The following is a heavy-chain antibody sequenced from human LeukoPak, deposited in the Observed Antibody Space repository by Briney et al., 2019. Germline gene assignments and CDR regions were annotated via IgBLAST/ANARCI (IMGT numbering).Heavy chain of an antibody. V-gene: IGHV3-23*01. D-gene: IGHD1-26*01. Sequence: GGSLRLSCAASGFTFSSYAMSWVRQAPGKGLEWVSSISSTGGTTYYADSVKGRFTISRDNSKNTLYLQMNSLRAEDTAIYYCAAGTIVDIDYWGQGTLVTVSS. J-gene: IGHJ4*02. CDR3: AAGTIVDIDY. CDR1: GFTFSSYA. CDR2: ISSTGGTT.